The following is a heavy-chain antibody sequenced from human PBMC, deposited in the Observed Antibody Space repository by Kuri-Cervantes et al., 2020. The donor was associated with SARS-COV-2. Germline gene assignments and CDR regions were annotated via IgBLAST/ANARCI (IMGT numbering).Heavy chain of an antibody. CDR3: VRDGDHWNFDY. Sequence: GESLKISCAASGFTFSSYEMNWVRQAPGKGLVWVSRINPDGSYTNNAGSVKGRFTLSRDNAKNMLFLQMNSLRAEDTAVYYCVRDGDHWNFDYWGQGTLVTVSS. J-gene: IGHJ4*02. D-gene: IGHD1-1*01. CDR2: INPDGSYT. V-gene: IGHV3-74*01. CDR1: GFTFSSYE.